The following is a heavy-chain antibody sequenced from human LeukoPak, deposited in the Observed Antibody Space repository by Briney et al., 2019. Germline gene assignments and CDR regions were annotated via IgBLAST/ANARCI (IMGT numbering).Heavy chain of an antibody. CDR2: IRRGANSYTT. Sequence: GGSLRLSRAASGFTFSDYILDWVRQAPGKGLEWVGRIRRGANSYTTEYAASVKGRFTISRDDSKNSLYLHMNSLKTEDTAVYHCSRDGGEGGNSAFDIWGQGTMVTVSS. D-gene: IGHD3-16*01. V-gene: IGHV3-72*01. CDR3: SRDGGEGGNSAFDI. CDR1: GFTFSDYI. J-gene: IGHJ3*02.